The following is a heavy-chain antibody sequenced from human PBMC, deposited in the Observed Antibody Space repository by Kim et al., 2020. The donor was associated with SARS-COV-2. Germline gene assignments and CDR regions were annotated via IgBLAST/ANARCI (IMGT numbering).Heavy chain of an antibody. J-gene: IGHJ5*02. Sequence: KYSQNVQGRLTITRDTSATTAYMGLSRLTSKDTAVYFCAREGSGSYNWLDPWGQGTLVTVSS. D-gene: IGHD3-10*01. V-gene: IGHV1-3*01. CDR3: AREGSGSYNWLDP.